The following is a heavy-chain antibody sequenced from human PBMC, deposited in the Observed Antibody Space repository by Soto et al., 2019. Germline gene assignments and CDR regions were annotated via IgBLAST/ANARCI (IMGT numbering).Heavy chain of an antibody. CDR3: ARVLSWASYYDFWSGYYNYYYYGMDV. J-gene: IGHJ6*02. V-gene: IGHV1-3*01. Sequence: GASVKVSCKASGYSFKDYSVNWVRHAPGQGLEWMGWVNAGDGNTRYSQNFQDRVTITRDTSATTAFMELSSLTFEDTAVYYCARVLSWASYYDFWSGYYNYYYYGMDVWGQGTTVTVSS. CDR2: VNAGDGNT. CDR1: GYSFKDYS. D-gene: IGHD3-3*01.